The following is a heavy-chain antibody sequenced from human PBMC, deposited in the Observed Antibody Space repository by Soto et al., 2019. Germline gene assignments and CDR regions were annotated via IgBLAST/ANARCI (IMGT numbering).Heavy chain of an antibody. D-gene: IGHD4-17*01. CDR3: ARGVNYGDYPNPPYYYYYMDV. J-gene: IGHJ6*03. CDR1: GYTFTGYY. CDR2: INPNSGGT. V-gene: IGHV1-2*04. Sequence: ASVKVSCKASGYTFTGYYMHWVRQAPGQGLEWMGWINPNSGGTNYAQKFQGWVTMTRDTSISTAYMELSRLRSDDTAVYYCARGVNYGDYPNPPYYYYYMDVWGKGTTVTVSS.